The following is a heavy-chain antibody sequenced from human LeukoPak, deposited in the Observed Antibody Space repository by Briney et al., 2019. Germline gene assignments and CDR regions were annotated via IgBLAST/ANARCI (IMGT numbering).Heavy chain of an antibody. V-gene: IGHV3-64D*06. CDR1: GFVFSFYT. Sequence: PGGSLRLSCSASGFVFSFYTMYWVRQAPGKGPEYVSTITGSGTGGNIYYADSVKGRFTISRDDSKSILFLEMNGLRSEDTAVYYCVKDFGRVRGTPDSWGQGTLSPSPQ. D-gene: IGHD3-16*01. J-gene: IGHJ4*02. CDR3: VKDFGRVRGTPDS. CDR2: ITGSGTGGNI.